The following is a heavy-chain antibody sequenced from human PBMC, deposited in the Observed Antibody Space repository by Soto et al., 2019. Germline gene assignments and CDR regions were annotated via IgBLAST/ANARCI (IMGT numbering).Heavy chain of an antibody. CDR3: ARDRYCSSTSCDTGFDY. Sequence: QVQLVQSGAEVKKPGSSVKVSCKASGGTFSSYAISWVRQAPGQGLEWMGGIIAILGTANYAQNFQGRVTITADESTSTAYMELSSLRSEDTAVYYCARDRYCSSTSCDTGFDYWGQGTLVTVSS. J-gene: IGHJ4*02. CDR1: GGTFSSYA. V-gene: IGHV1-69*01. CDR2: IIAILGTA. D-gene: IGHD2-2*02.